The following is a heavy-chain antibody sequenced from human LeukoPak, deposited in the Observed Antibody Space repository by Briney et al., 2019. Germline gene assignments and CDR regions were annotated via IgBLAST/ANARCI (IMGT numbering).Heavy chain of an antibody. D-gene: IGHD2-8*01. CDR3: ARDNVPGYFDY. V-gene: IGHV4-59*12. CDR2: IYYSGST. Sequence: SETLFLTCTVSGGSISSYYWSWIRQPPGKGLEWIGYIYYSGSTNYNPSLKSRVTISVDTSKNQFSLKLTSVTAADTAVYYCARDNVPGYFDYWGQGTLVTVSS. J-gene: IGHJ4*02. CDR1: GGSISSYY.